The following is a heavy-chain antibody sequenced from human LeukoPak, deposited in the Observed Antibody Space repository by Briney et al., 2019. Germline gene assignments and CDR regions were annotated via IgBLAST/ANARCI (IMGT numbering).Heavy chain of an antibody. V-gene: IGHV3-21*01. CDR1: GFTFSSYS. D-gene: IGHD3-10*01. J-gene: IGHJ4*02. CDR2: ISSSSGYI. Sequence: GGSLRLSCAASGFTFSSYSMNWVRQAPGKGLEWVSSISSSSGYIYYADSVKGRFIISRDNAKNSLYLQMNSLRAEDTAVYYCARDPTMVRGVHFDNWGQGSLVTVSS. CDR3: ARDPTMVRGVHFDN.